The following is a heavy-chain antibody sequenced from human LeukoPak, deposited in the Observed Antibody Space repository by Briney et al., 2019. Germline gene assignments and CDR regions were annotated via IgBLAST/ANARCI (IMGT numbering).Heavy chain of an antibody. J-gene: IGHJ4*01. CDR3: AKGRRDGYNYPLFDH. CDR1: GFTFSFSA. V-gene: IGHV3-23*01. CDR2: IIGNGFST. Sequence: GGSLRLSRAASGFTFSFSAMNWVRQAPGKGLEWVATIIGNGFSTYYADSVNGRFIISRDNSQNTLFLQMNSLRAEDTAIYYCAKGRRDGYNYPLFDHWGHGALVTVSS. D-gene: IGHD5-24*01.